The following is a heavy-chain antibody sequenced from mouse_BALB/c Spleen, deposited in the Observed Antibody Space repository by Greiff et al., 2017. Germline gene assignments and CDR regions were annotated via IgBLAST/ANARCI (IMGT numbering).Heavy chain of an antibody. CDR3: ARVTTATLYAMDY. V-gene: IGHV1-14*01. CDR1: GYTFTSYV. CDR2: INPYNDGT. Sequence: EVQLKESGPELVKPGASVKMSCKASGYTFTSYVMHWVKQKPGQGLEWIGYINPYNDGTKYNEKFKGKATLTSDKSSSTAYMELSSLTSEDSAVYYCARVTTATLYAMDYWGQGTSVTVSS. D-gene: IGHD1-2*01. J-gene: IGHJ4*01.